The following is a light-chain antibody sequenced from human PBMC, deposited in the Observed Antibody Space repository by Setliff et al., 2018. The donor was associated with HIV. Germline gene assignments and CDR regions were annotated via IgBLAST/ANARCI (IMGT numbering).Light chain of an antibody. CDR1: SDDIGRYYY. V-gene: IGLV2-14*01. J-gene: IGLJ1*01. Sequence: QSVLTQPASVSGSPGQAITISCTGTSDDIGRYYYVSWYQQHPGKAPKLMIYEVSNRPSGVSDRFSGSKSGSTASLTISGLQAEDEADYYCGSYTSTTSYVFGTGTKVTVL. CDR2: EVS. CDR3: GSYTSTTSYV.